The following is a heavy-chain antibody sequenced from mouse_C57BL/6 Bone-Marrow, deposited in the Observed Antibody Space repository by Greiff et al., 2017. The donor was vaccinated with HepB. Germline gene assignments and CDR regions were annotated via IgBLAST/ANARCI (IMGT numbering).Heavy chain of an antibody. Sequence: EVKLMESGGGLVQPKGSLKLSCAASGFTFNTYAMHWVRQAPGKGLEWVARIRSKSSNNATYYADSVKDRFTISRDDSQSMLYLQMNNLKTDDTAMYYCVRESSNYAWFAYWGQGTLVTVSA. V-gene: IGHV10-3*01. D-gene: IGHD2-5*01. CDR3: VRESSNYAWFAY. CDR2: IRSKSSNNAT. CDR1: GFTFNTYA. J-gene: IGHJ3*01.